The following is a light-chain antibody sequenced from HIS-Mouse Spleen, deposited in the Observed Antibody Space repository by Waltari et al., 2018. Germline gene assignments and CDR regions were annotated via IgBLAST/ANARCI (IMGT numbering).Light chain of an antibody. CDR2: EDS. CDR1: ALPKKS. J-gene: IGLJ2*01. Sequence: SYELTQPPSVSVSPGQTARITCSGDALPKKSAYWYQQKSGQAPVLVSYEDSKRPSGIPERFSGSSSGTMATLTISGAQVEDEADYYCYSTDSSGNHRVFCGGTKLTVL. CDR3: YSTDSSGNHRV. V-gene: IGLV3-10*01.